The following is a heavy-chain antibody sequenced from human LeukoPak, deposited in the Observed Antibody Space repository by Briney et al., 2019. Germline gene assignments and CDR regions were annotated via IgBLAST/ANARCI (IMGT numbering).Heavy chain of an antibody. CDR1: GFPFSSYA. Sequence: GGSLRLSCAASGFPFSSYAMSWVRQAPGKGLEWVSVISVSGGSTYYADSVKGRFTISRDNSKNTLYLQMNSLRVEDTAVYYCAKGGGATVPFDNWGQGTLVTVSS. J-gene: IGHJ4*02. D-gene: IGHD4-11*01. CDR2: ISVSGGST. V-gene: IGHV3-23*01. CDR3: AKGGGATVPFDN.